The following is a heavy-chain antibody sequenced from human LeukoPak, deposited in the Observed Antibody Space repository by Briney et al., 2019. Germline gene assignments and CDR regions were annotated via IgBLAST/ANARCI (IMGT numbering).Heavy chain of an antibody. CDR2: ISYSGNT. V-gene: IGHV4-39*07. CDR3: TRDLFGWPLYFQH. J-gene: IGHJ1*01. CDR1: GGSIGGSSTYY. Sequence: PSETLSLTCSVSGGSIGGSSTYYWGWIRQPPGKGLEWIGSISYSGNTYNNPSLKSRVTISVDTSKNQFSLKLSSVTAADTAVYYCTRDLFGWPLYFQHWGQGTLVTVSS. D-gene: IGHD2-21*01.